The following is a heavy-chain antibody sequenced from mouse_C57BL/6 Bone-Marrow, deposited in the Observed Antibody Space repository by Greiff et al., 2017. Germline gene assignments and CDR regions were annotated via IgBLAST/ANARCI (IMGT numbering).Heavy chain of an antibody. CDR1: GFTFSDYG. J-gene: IGHJ1*03. CDR3: ARKHWDVGVWYFDV. D-gene: IGHD4-1*01. CDR2: ISNLAYSI. V-gene: IGHV5-15*01. Sequence: DVMLVESGGGLVQPGGSLKLSCAASGFTFSDYGMAWVRQAPRKGPEWVAFISNLAYSIYYADTVTGRFTISRENAKNTLYLEMSSLRSEDTAMYYCARKHWDVGVWYFDVWGTGTTVTVSS.